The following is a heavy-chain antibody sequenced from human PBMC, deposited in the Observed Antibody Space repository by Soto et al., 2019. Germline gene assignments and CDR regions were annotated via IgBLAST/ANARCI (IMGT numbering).Heavy chain of an antibody. CDR2: IWYDGSNK. CDR1: GFTFSSYG. V-gene: IGHV3-33*01. D-gene: IGHD3-22*01. Sequence: SLRLSCAASGFTFSSYGMHWVRQAPGKGLEWVAVIWYDGSNKYYADSVKGRFTISRDNSKNTLYLQMNSLRAEDTAVYYCAREGYYYDSSGYYPFGYWGQGTLVTVSS. CDR3: AREGYYYDSSGYYPFGY. J-gene: IGHJ4*02.